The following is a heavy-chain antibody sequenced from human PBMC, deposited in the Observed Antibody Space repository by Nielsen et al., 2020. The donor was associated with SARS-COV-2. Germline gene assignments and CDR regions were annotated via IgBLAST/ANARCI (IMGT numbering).Heavy chain of an antibody. CDR1: GGSFSGHY. CDR2: ITHAGTT. D-gene: IGHD3-3*01. Sequence: SETLSLTCAVYGGSFSGHYWSWIRQTPGKGLEWIGEITHAGTTNYNPSLQSRVTISLDTSKKQFSLRLSSLTAADTAAYYCAGTLTIFGVAPTLDYWGQGTLVTVSS. V-gene: IGHV4-34*01. J-gene: IGHJ4*02. CDR3: AGTLTIFGVAPTLDY.